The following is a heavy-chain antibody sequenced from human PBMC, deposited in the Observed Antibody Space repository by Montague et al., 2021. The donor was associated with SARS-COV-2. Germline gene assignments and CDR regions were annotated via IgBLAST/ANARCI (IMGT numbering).Heavy chain of an antibody. V-gene: IGHV3-30-3*01. Sequence: SLRLSCAASGFTFSSYSMHWVRQAPGKGLEWMAVISYDGSNKYYADFVRGRFTISRDNSKNTLYLQMNSLRAEDTAVYYCARDLRYYDSIVYPRVAYNWFDPWGQGTLVTVSS. J-gene: IGHJ5*02. CDR2: ISYDGSNK. CDR1: GFTFSSYS. CDR3: ARDLRYYDSIVYPRVAYNWFDP. D-gene: IGHD3-22*01.